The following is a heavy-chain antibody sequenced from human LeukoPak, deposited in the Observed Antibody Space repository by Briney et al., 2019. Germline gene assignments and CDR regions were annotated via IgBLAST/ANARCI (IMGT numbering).Heavy chain of an antibody. Sequence: SETLSLTCTVSGGSISNYYWSWIRQSPEKGLEWIGYMDKSGGTAYSSSLKSRVTIAVDTSKNQFSLKLRSVTAADTAVYYCARGGAIPSSYWFDPWGQGTLVTVSS. CDR3: ARGGAIPSSYWFDP. D-gene: IGHD2-2*01. CDR1: GGSISNYY. CDR2: MDKSGGT. V-gene: IGHV4-59*01. J-gene: IGHJ5*02.